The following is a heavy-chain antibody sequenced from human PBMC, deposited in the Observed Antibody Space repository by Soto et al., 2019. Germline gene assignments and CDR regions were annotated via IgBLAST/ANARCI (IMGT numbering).Heavy chain of an antibody. CDR1: GFTFSSSV. CDR3: QVYLRGGDFDY. CDR2: IVVGSGNT. Sequence: GASVKVSCKASGFTFSSSVMQWVRQARGQRLEWIGWIVVGSGNTNYAQKFQERVTIDRDMSTGTAYMELSSLRSEDTAVYYCQVYLRGGDFDYWGQGTLVTVSS. J-gene: IGHJ4*02. D-gene: IGHD3-10*01. V-gene: IGHV1-58*02.